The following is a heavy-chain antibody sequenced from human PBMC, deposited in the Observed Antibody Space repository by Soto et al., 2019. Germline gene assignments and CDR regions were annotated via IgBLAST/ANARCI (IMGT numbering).Heavy chain of an antibody. D-gene: IGHD3-10*01. J-gene: IGHJ3*02. V-gene: IGHV3-74*01. CDR1: GFTFSSYW. CDR2: INSDGSST. CDR3: ARDYYYGSGSGLDAFDI. Sequence: GGSMRLSCAASGFTFSSYWMHWVRQAPGKGLVWVSRINSDGSSTSYADSVKGRFTISRDNAKNTLYLQMNSLRAEDTAVYYCARDYYYGSGSGLDAFDIWGQGTMVTVSS.